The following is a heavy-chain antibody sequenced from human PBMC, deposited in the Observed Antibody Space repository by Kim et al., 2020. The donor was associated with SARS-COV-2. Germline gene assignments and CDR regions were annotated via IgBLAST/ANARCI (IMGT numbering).Heavy chain of an antibody. CDR3: ARNQLRLGELNAFDI. CDR1: GYTFTGYY. J-gene: IGHJ3*02. D-gene: IGHD3-16*01. Sequence: ASVKVSCKASGYTFTGYYMHWVRQAPGQGLEWMGWINPNSGGTNYAQKFQGWVTMTRDTSISTAYMELSRLRSDDTAVYYCARNQLRLGELNAFDIWGQGTMVTVSS. CDR2: INPNSGGT. V-gene: IGHV1-2*04.